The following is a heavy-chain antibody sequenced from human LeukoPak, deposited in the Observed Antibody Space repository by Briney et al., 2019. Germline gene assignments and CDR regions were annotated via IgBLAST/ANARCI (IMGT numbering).Heavy chain of an antibody. CDR2: INHSGST. D-gene: IGHD5-12*01. Sequence: SETLSLTCAVSGGSFSGYYWSWIRQPPGKGLVWIGEINHSGSTNYNPSLKSRVTISVDTSKNQFSLKLSSVTAADTAVYYCARHGRGMVATYNDYWGQGTLVTVSS. J-gene: IGHJ4*02. CDR1: GGSFSGYY. CDR3: ARHGRGMVATYNDY. V-gene: IGHV4-34*01.